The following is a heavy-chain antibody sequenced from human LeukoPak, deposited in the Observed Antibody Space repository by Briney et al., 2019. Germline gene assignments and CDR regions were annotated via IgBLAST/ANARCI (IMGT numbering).Heavy chain of an antibody. Sequence: GASVKVSCKASGYTFTGYYMHWVRQAPGQGLEWMGGIIPIFGTANYAQKFQGRVTITADESTSTAYMELSSLRSEDTAVYYCAREEGGRFNWFDPWGQGTLVTVSS. V-gene: IGHV1-69*13. CDR1: GYTFTGYY. J-gene: IGHJ5*02. D-gene: IGHD3-3*01. CDR2: IIPIFGTA. CDR3: AREEGGRFNWFDP.